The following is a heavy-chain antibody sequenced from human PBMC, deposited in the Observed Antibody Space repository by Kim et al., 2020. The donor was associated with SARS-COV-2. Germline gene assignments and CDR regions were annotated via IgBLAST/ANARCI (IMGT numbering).Heavy chain of an antibody. CDR3: AKDLDIDVYFSS. V-gene: IGHV3-23*01. D-gene: IGHD5-12*01. CDR2: IGRIGATT. J-gene: IGHJ4*02. Sequence: GGSLRLSCAASGFIVSSCVMSWVRQAPGKGLEWVATIGRIGATTDYADSVEGRFTISRDNSQNTLYLQMNSLTDEDTAVYYCAKDLDIDVYFSSWGQGTLFSVSS. CDR1: GFIVSSCV.